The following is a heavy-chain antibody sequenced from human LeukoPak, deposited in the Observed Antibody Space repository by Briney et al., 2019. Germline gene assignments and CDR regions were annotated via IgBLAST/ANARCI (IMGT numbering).Heavy chain of an antibody. Sequence: SETMSFSWTDTGGSISGYYWSWIRQPPGNGLEWIGYIYYSGSTNYNPSLKSRVTMSVDTSKSQFSLKLSSVTAADTAVYYCARRQFYGDSGMDDYWGQGTLVIVSS. J-gene: IGHJ4*02. D-gene: IGHD4-17*01. CDR1: GGSISGYY. CDR3: ARRQFYGDSGMDDY. CDR2: IYYSGST. V-gene: IGHV4-59*08.